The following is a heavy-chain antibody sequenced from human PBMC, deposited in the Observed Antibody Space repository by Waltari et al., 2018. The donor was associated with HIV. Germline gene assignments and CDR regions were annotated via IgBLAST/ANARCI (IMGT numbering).Heavy chain of an antibody. CDR2: IKSKTDGGTT. CDR1: GFTFSNAW. CDR3: TTELVVNWYFDL. Sequence: EVQLVESGGGLVKPGGSLRLSCAASGFTFSNAWMSWVRQAPGKGLEWVGRIKSKTDGGTTDYAAPVKGRFTISRDDSKNTLYLQMNSLKTEDTAVYYCTTELVVNWYFDLWGRGTLVTVSS. J-gene: IGHJ2*01. V-gene: IGHV3-15*01. D-gene: IGHD3-22*01.